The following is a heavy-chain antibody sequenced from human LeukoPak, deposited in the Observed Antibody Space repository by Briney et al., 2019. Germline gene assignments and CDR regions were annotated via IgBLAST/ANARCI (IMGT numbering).Heavy chain of an antibody. D-gene: IGHD3-22*01. J-gene: IGHJ4*02. CDR2: IYHSGST. CDR3: ARDLNDSSGYNTDY. V-gene: IGHV4-30-2*01. Sequence: PSETLSLTCTVSGGSISSGGYYWSWIRQPPGKGLEWIGYIYHSGSTYYNPSLKSRVTISVDRSKNQFSLKLSSVTAADTAVYYCARDLNDSSGYNTDYWGQGTLVTVSS. CDR1: GGSISSGGYY.